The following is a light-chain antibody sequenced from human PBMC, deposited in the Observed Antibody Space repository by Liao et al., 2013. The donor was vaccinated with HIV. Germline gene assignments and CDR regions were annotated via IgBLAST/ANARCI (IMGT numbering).Light chain of an antibody. CDR2: QDT. Sequence: SYELTQPPSVSVSPGQTASITCSGDNLGVVPMLAGISRSQASPLVVVIYQDTRRPSGIPERFSGSNSGNTATLTISGTQAMDEADYFCHTWDSDTVVFGAGTKVTVL. J-gene: IGLJ1*01. CDR3: HTWDSDTVV. CDR1: NLGVVP. V-gene: IGLV3-1*01.